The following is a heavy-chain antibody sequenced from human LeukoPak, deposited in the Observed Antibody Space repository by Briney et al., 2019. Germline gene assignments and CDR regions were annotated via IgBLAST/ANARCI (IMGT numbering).Heavy chain of an antibody. V-gene: IGHV4-39*07. CDR1: GGSISSYY. CDR2: IFYTGSS. J-gene: IGHJ4*02. D-gene: IGHD5-24*01. Sequence: SETLSLTCTVSGGSISSYYWSWIRQPPGKGLEWIGSIFYTGSSYYNPSLKSRVTLSVDTSKDQFSLKLSSVTAADTAVYYCARDGYNTPGYWGQGTLVTVSS. CDR3: ARDGYNTPGY.